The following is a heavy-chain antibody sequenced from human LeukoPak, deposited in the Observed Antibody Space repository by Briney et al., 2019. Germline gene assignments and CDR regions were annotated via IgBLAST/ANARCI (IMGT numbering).Heavy chain of an antibody. Sequence: GGSLRLSCVASGFIYDNYAMHWVRQAPGKGLEWVSGISWNSGRIDYADSVKGRLTISRDNAKKSLYLQMNSLRAEDTAFYYCAKDSSFYCGTYYFDHWGQGTLVTVSS. CDR1: GFIYDNYA. CDR3: AKDSSFYCGTYYFDH. V-gene: IGHV3-9*01. D-gene: IGHD2/OR15-2a*01. CDR2: ISWNSGRI. J-gene: IGHJ4*02.